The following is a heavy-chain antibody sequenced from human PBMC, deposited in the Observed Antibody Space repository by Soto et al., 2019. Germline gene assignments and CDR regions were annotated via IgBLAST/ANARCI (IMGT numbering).Heavy chain of an antibody. CDR2: IYSAGST. CDR1: GLTVSSSY. Sequence: GGSLRLSCAASGLTVSSSYMSWVRQAPGKGLQWVSVIYSAGSTYYANSVKGRFTISRDISTNMVYLQMSSLTDEDTAVYYCARAPEPEYSCPICFDIWGQGALVTVSS. J-gene: IGHJ4*02. D-gene: IGHD5-18*01. CDR3: ARAPEPEYSCPICFDI. V-gene: IGHV3-53*01.